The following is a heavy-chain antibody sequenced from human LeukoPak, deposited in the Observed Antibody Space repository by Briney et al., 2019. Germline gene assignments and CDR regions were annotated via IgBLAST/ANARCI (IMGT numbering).Heavy chain of an antibody. CDR2: FFGGGTT. Sequence: GGSLRLSCAASEFTVSSYYMTWVRKAPGKGLEWVSVFFGGGTTYYTDSVKGRFTISRDNSKNTLYLQINSLRAEDTAVYYCARGITRGYAFDIWGQGTMVTVSS. CDR3: ARGITRGYAFDI. V-gene: IGHV3-53*01. D-gene: IGHD2-2*01. J-gene: IGHJ3*02. CDR1: EFTVSSYY.